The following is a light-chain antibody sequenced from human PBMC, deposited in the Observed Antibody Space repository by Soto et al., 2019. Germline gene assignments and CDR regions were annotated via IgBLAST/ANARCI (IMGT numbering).Light chain of an antibody. CDR2: EVT. CDR3: SSYTTSTPYV. J-gene: IGLJ7*01. Sequence: QSALTHPASVSGSPGQSITISCTGTSSDVGAYNFVSWYQHHPGRAPKLIIYEVTIRPSGVSNRFSGSKSGNTASLTISGLQAEDEADYYCSSYTTSTPYVFGSGTQLTVL. CDR1: SSDVGAYNF. V-gene: IGLV2-14*01.